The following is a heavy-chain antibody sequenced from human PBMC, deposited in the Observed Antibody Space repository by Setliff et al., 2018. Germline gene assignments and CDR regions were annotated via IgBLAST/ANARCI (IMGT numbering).Heavy chain of an antibody. Sequence: SVKVSCKASGGTFSSYAISWVRQAPGQGLEWMGGIIPIFGTANYAQKFQGRVTITAGESTSTAYMELSSLRSEDTAVYYCARGYRGYYNFWSGSQGANWFDPWGQGTLVTVSS. J-gene: IGHJ5*02. CDR3: ARGYRGYYNFWSGSQGANWFDP. V-gene: IGHV1-69*13. CDR1: GGTFSSYA. CDR2: IIPIFGTA. D-gene: IGHD3-3*01.